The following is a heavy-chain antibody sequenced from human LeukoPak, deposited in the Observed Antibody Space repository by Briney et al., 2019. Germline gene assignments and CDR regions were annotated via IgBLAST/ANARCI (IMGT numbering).Heavy chain of an antibody. CDR1: GGSISSSNW. Sequence: SETLSLTCAVSGGSISSSNWWSWVRQPPGKGLEWIGEIYHTGSTNYNPSLKSRVTISVDTSKNQFSLKLSSVPAADTAVYYCAREVLVTIFGVVTPLYYMDVWGKGTTVTVSS. CDR3: AREVLVTIFGVVTPLYYMDV. V-gene: IGHV4-4*02. D-gene: IGHD3-3*01. CDR2: IYHTGST. J-gene: IGHJ6*03.